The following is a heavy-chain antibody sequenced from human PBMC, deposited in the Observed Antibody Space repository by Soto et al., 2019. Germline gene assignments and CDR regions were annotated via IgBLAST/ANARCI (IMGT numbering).Heavy chain of an antibody. Sequence: GVPHRLSYAASGFTFSSYGMHRVRQAPGKGLEWVAVISYDGSNKYYADSVKGRFTISRDNSKNTLYLQMNSLRAEDTAVYYCAKDYGGNSMDVWGQGTTVTVSS. CDR3: AKDYGGNSMDV. V-gene: IGHV3-30*18. CDR1: GFTFSSYG. J-gene: IGHJ6*02. CDR2: ISYDGSNK. D-gene: IGHD4-17*01.